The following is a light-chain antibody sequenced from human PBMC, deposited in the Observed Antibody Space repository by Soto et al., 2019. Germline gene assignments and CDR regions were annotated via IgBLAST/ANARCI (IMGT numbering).Light chain of an antibody. V-gene: IGKV3D-7*01. CDR3: QQDYNLRPLT. J-gene: IGKJ4*01. CDR1: QSVSSSY. Sequence: EIVMTQSPPTLSLSPGERVTLSCRASQSVSSSYLTWYQQKPGQAPRLLIYGASTRATSIPVRFSGSGSGTDFTLTISSLQPEDFAVYYCQQDYNLRPLTFGGGTKVDIK. CDR2: GAS.